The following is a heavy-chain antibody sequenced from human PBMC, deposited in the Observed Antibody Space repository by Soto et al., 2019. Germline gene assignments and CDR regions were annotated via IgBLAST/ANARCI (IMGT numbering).Heavy chain of an antibody. V-gene: IGHV1-2*02. D-gene: IGHD2-15*01. CDR2: INPNSGGT. CDR1: GYTFTAYY. J-gene: IGHJ4*02. Sequence: ASVKVSCKASGYTFTAYYVHWVRQAPGQGLEWMGWINPNSGGTNYAQKFQGRLTLTSDMPSRTVYMQLSNLRSDDTAVYYCAGASSRVSSVVAAYWGQGTLVTVSS. CDR3: AGASSRVSSVVAAY.